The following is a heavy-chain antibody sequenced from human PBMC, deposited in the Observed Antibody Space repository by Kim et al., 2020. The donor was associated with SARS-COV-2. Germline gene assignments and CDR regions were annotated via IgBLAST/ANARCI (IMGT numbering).Heavy chain of an antibody. Sequence: GGSLRLSCAASGFTFSSYAMSWVRQAPGKGLEWVSAISGSGGSTYYADSVKGRFTISRDNSKNTLYLQMNSLRAEDTAVYYCAKEGAYYDFWSGAPSRGGAGNWFDPWGQGTLVTVSS. J-gene: IGHJ5*02. CDR1: GFTFSSYA. D-gene: IGHD3-3*01. CDR3: AKEGAYYDFWSGAPSRGGAGNWFDP. CDR2: ISGSGGST. V-gene: IGHV3-23*01.